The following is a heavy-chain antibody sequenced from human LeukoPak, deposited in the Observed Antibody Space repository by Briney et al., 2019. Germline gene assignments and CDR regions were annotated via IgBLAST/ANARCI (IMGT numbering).Heavy chain of an antibody. J-gene: IGHJ1*01. CDR3: VRDLQVWELQY. V-gene: IGHV3-7*01. CDR2: IKLDGSEK. CDR1: GFTFSSHW. D-gene: IGHD1-26*01. Sequence: GGSLRLSCAASGFTFSSHWMNWVRQAPGKGLEWVADIKLDGSEKYYVDSVKGRFTISRDNAKNSLYLQMNSLRVEDTAVYYCVRDLQVWELQYWGQGTLVTVPS.